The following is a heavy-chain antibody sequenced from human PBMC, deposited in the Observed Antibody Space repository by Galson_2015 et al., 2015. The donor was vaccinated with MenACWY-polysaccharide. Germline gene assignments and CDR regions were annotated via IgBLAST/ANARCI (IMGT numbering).Heavy chain of an antibody. CDR1: GGSISSSSYY. CDR3: ARLVAGTRGYWFDP. J-gene: IGHJ5*02. D-gene: IGHD6-19*01. V-gene: IGHV4-39*07. Sequence: ETLSLTCTVSGGSISSSSYYWGWIRQPPGKGLEWIGSIYYSGSTYYNPSLKSRVTISVDTSKNQFSLKLSSVTAADTAVYYCARLVAGTRGYWFDPWGQGTLVTVSS. CDR2: IYYSGST.